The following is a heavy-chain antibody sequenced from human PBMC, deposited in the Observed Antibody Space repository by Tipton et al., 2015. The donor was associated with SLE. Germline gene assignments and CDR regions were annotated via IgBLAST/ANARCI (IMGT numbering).Heavy chain of an antibody. D-gene: IGHD4-17*01. J-gene: IGHJ3*02. Sequence: TLSLTCAVYGGSFSGYYWSWIRQPPGKGLEWIGEINHSGSTNYNPSLKSRVTISVDTSKNQFSLKLSSVTAADTAVYYCARGHYGDSPGALIIWGQGTMVTVSS. CDR1: GGSFSGYY. V-gene: IGHV4-34*01. CDR2: INHSGST. CDR3: ARGHYGDSPGALII.